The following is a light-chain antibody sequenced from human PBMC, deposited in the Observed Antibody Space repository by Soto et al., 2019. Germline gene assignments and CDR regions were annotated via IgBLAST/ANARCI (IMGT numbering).Light chain of an antibody. CDR2: GNN. CDR3: QSYDSSLSGWV. CDR1: SSNIGAGYD. V-gene: IGLV1-40*01. J-gene: IGLJ3*02. Sequence: QSVLTQPPSVSGAPGQTVTISCTGSSSNIGAGYDVHWYQQLPGTAPKLLIYGNNNRPSGVPDRFSGSKSVTSDSLAITGLQAEDEADYYCQSYDSSLSGWVFGGGTKLTVL.